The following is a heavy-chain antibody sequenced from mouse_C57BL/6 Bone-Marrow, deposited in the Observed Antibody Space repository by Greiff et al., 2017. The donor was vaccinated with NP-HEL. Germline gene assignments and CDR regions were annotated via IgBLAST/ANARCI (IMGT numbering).Heavy chain of an antibody. Sequence: QVQLQQPGAELVKPGASVKLSCKASGYTFTSYWMQWVKQRPGQGLEWIGEIDPSDSYTNYNQKFKGKATLTVDTSSSTAYMQLSSLTSEDSAVYYCARGGSGYEDYWGQGTTLTVSS. D-gene: IGHD3-2*02. V-gene: IGHV1-50*01. CDR1: GYTFTSYW. J-gene: IGHJ2*01. CDR3: ARGGSGYEDY. CDR2: IDPSDSYT.